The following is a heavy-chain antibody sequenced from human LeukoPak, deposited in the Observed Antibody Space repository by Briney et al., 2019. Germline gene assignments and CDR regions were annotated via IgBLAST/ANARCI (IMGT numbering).Heavy chain of an antibody. D-gene: IGHD3-10*01. Sequence: ASVKVSCKASGGTFSSYAISWVRQAPGQGLEWMGGIIPIFGTANYAQKFQGRVTITADESTSTAYMELSSLRSEDTAVYYCARDGVTIVRGVPYYYYGMDVWGKGTTVTVSS. V-gene: IGHV1-69*13. CDR2: IIPIFGTA. CDR3: ARDGVTIVRGVPYYYYGMDV. CDR1: GGTFSSYA. J-gene: IGHJ6*04.